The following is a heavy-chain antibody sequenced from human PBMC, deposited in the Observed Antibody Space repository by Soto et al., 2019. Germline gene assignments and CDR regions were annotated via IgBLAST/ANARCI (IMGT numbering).Heavy chain of an antibody. CDR3: ARVRVRDYGDYRYYYCIDV. Sequence: QVQLVQSGAEVKKPGASVKVSCKASGYTFTSYGISWVRQAPGQGLEWMGWISSYNGNTNYAQKLPGRVTMTTDTATRTAYRELRSLRAYDTAVYYCARVRVRDYGDYRYYYCIDVWVQGTTVTVSS. D-gene: IGHD4-17*01. J-gene: IGHJ6*02. CDR2: ISSYNGNT. CDR1: GYTFTSYG. V-gene: IGHV1-18*01.